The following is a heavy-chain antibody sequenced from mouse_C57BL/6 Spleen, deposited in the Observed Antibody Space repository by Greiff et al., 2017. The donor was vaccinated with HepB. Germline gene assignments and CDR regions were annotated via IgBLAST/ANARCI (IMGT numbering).Heavy chain of an antibody. CDR2: IDPSDSYT. V-gene: IGHV1-50*01. Sequence: QVQLQQPGAELVKPGASVKLSCKASGYTFTSYWMQWVKQRPGQGLEWIGEIDPSDSYTNYNQKFKGKATLTVDTSSSTAYMQLSSLTSEDSAVYYCARDEYYGSSQLFAYWGQGTLVTVSA. CDR3: ARDEYYGSSQLFAY. D-gene: IGHD1-1*01. CDR1: GYTFTSYW. J-gene: IGHJ3*01.